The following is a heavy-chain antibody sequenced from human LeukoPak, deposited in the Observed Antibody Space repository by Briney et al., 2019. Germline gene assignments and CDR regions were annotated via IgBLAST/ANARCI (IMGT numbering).Heavy chain of an antibody. D-gene: IGHD3-22*01. Sequence: PSETLSLTCTVSNGSISSSSYYWGWIRHPPGEGLEWIGSVYYSGSSHYNPSLKRRVTISVDTSKNQFSLRLSSVTAADTAVYYCARGRIAKIVVVHSFHYGMDVWGQGTTVTVSS. J-gene: IGHJ6*02. CDR3: ARGRIAKIVVVHSFHYGMDV. CDR1: NGSISSSSYY. CDR2: VYYSGSS. V-gene: IGHV4-39*07.